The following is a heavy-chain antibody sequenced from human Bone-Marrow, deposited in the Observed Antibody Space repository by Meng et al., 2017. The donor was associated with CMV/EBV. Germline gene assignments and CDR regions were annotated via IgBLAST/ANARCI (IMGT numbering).Heavy chain of an antibody. CDR3: ARGCSSTSCPYYYGMDV. CDR1: GYTFTSYG. V-gene: IGHV1-18*01. CDR2: ISAYNGNT. D-gene: IGHD2-2*01. J-gene: IGHJ6*02. Sequence: ASVKVSCKASGYTFTSYGISWVRQAPGQGLEWMGWISAYNGNTNYAQKLQGRVTMTTDTSTSTAYMWLRSLRSDDTAVYYCARGCSSTSCPYYYGMDVWGQGTTVTVSS.